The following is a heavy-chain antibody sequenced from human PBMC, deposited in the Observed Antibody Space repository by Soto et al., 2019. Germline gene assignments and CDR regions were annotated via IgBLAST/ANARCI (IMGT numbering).Heavy chain of an antibody. J-gene: IGHJ6*02. CDR2: INAGNGNT. D-gene: IGHD3-3*01. CDR1: GYTFTSYA. Sequence: GASVKVSCKASGYTFTSYAMHWVRQAPGQRLEWMGWINAGNGNTKYSQKFQGRVTITRDTSASTAYMELSSLRSEDTAVYYCARDSYYDFWSGYYTSYYYGMDVWGQGTTVTVSS. CDR3: ARDSYYDFWSGYYTSYYYGMDV. V-gene: IGHV1-3*01.